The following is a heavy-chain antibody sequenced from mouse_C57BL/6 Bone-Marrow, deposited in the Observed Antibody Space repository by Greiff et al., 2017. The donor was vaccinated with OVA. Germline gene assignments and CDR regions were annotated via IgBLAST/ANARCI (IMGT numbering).Heavy chain of an antibody. D-gene: IGHD1-1*01. CDR1: GFTFSSYT. CDR2: ISGGGGNT. CDR3: ARRTTCYAMDY. J-gene: IGHJ4*01. Sequence: EVKLVESGGGLVKPGGSLKLSCAASGFTFSSYTMSWVRQTPEKRLEWVATISGGGGNTYYPDSVKGRFTISRDNAKNTLYLQMSSLRSEDTALYYCARRTTCYAMDYWGQGTSVTVSS. V-gene: IGHV5-9*01.